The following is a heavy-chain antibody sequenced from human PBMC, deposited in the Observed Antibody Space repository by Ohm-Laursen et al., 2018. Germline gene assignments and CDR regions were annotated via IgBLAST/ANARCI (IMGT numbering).Heavy chain of an antibody. J-gene: IGHJ5*02. Sequence: ASVKVSCKASGYTFTGYYMHWVRQAPGQGLEWMGIINPSGGSTSYAQKFQGRVTMTRNTSISTAYMELSSLRSEDTAVYYCARGLTMTKAGGWFDPWGQGTLVTVSS. CDR2: INPSGGST. D-gene: IGHD4-17*01. V-gene: IGHV1-46*01. CDR3: ARGLTMTKAGGWFDP. CDR1: GYTFTGYY.